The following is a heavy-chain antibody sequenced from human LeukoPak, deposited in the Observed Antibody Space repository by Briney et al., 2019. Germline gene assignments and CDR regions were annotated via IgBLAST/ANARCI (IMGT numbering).Heavy chain of an antibody. V-gene: IGHV3-33*05. D-gene: IGHD6-13*01. CDR2: ISYDGGNK. J-gene: IGHJ4*02. CDR1: GFTFSNFN. Sequence: PGGSLRLSCAASGFTFSNFNMHWVRQAPGKGLEWLAYISYDGGNKYYADSVKGRFAISRDNSKNTLYLEMNSLRAEDTAVYYCARAYLPEAAAAYWGQGTLVTVSS. CDR3: ARAYLPEAAAAY.